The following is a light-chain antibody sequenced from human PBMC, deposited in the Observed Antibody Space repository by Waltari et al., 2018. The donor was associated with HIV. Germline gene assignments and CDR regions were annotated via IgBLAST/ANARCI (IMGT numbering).Light chain of an antibody. CDR3: QSYDSSLSASV. J-gene: IGLJ2*01. CDR2: NNN. Sequence: QSVLTQPPSVSGAPGQRVTLSCTGSASNIGTHDVHWYQQPPGTAPQLLLYNNNNRPSGVPDRFSASKSGTSASLAITGLQPEDETDYYCQSYDSSLSASVFGGGTKLTVL. V-gene: IGLV1-40*01. CDR1: ASNIGTHD.